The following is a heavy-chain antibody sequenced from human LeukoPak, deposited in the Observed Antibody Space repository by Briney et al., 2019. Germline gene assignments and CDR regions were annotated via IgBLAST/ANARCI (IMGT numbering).Heavy chain of an antibody. Sequence: ASVKFSCKASGYVFSNYGISWVRRAPGQGLEWMGWISGNGDKTDYAKNFQGRVTMTRDTSTSTAYMELRSLRSDDTALYYCARDIDWTFEYWGQGTLVTVSS. D-gene: IGHD1-1*01. CDR1: GYVFSNYG. CDR3: ARDIDWTFEY. V-gene: IGHV1-18*01. J-gene: IGHJ4*02. CDR2: ISGNGDKT.